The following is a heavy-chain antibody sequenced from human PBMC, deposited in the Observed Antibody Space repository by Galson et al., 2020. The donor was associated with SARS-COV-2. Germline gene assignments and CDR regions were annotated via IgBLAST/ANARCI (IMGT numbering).Heavy chain of an antibody. CDR1: GITFNSYA. J-gene: IGHJ6*02. CDR3: AKSDSYYNYVYGLDV. Sequence: GGSLRLSCAVSGITFNSYAMSWVRQAPGKGLEWVSGISGSGVNTYYADSVKGRFTISRDNSENTLYLQVNSLRVEDTAVYYCAKSDSYYNYVYGLDVWGQGTTVTVSS. CDR2: ISGSGVNT. V-gene: IGHV3-23*01.